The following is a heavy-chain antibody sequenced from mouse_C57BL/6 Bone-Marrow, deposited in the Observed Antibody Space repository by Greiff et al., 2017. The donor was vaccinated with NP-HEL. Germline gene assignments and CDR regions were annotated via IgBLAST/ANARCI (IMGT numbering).Heavy chain of an antibody. D-gene: IGHD1-1*01. CDR3: TREEEPYFVYFDY. J-gene: IGHJ2*01. CDR1: GYTFTDYE. Sequence: VKLMESGAELVRPGASVTLSCKASGYTFTDYEMHWVKQTPVHGLEWIGAIDPETGGTAYNQKFKGKAILTADKSSSTAYMELRSLTSEDSAVYYCTREEEPYFVYFDYWGQGTTLTVSS. CDR2: IDPETGGT. V-gene: IGHV1-15*01.